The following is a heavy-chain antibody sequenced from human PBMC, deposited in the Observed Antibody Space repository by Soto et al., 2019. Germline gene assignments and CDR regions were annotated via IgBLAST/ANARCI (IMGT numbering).Heavy chain of an antibody. Sequence: EVQLLESGGGLVQPGGSLRLSCAASGFTFSSYAMSWVRQAPGKGLEWVSAISGSGGSTYHADSVKGRFTISRDNSKNTLYLQMNSLRAEDTAVYYCVSPDFWSGYPDYWGQGTLVTVSS. D-gene: IGHD3-3*01. CDR2: ISGSGGST. CDR1: GFTFSSYA. J-gene: IGHJ4*02. V-gene: IGHV3-23*01. CDR3: VSPDFWSGYPDY.